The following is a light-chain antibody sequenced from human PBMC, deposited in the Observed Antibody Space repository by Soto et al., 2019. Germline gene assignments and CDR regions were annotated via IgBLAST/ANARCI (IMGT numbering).Light chain of an antibody. J-gene: IGLJ2*01. CDR1: SSDVGSYNL. Sequence: QSALTQPASVSGSPGQSITISCTGTSSDVGSYNLVSWYQQHPGKAPKVMIYEGSKRPSGVSNRFSGSKSGNTASLTISGLQAEDEADYYCCSYTSSSTLVFGGGTKVTVL. CDR3: CSYTSSSTLV. V-gene: IGLV2-14*02. CDR2: EGS.